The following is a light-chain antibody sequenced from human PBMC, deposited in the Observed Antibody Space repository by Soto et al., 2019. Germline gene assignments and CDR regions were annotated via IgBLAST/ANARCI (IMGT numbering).Light chain of an antibody. J-gene: IGLJ2*01. V-gene: IGLV2-8*01. CDR3: TSFGGINNFVV. CDR2: DVI. CDR1: SRDVGGYDY. Sequence: QSVLTQPPSASGSPGQSVPISCTGTSRDVGGYDYVSWYQQHPGKAPKLMIYDVIKRPSGVPDRFSGSKSGNTASLTVSGLQTEDEADYYCTSFGGINNFVVFGGGTKLTVL.